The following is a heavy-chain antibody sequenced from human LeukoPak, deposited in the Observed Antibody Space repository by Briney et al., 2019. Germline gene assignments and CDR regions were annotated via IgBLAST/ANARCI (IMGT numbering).Heavy chain of an antibody. CDR3: TANFNY. D-gene: IGHD5-18*01. J-gene: IGHJ4*02. CDR1: GFTFSTYW. Sequence: GGSLRLSCAASGFTFSTYWMHWVRQVPGKGLVWVSRINSDESRTNYADSEKGRFIISRDNAKNTLYLHMNSLRAEDTAVYYCTANFNYWGQGTLVTVSS. CDR2: INSDESRT. V-gene: IGHV3-74*01.